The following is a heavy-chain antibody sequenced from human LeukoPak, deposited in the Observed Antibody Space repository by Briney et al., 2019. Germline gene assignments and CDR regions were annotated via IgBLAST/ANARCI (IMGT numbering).Heavy chain of an antibody. CDR3: ARSFFASETIPDYDYYYIDV. Sequence: GESLKISCKGSGNGFTNSWIALVRRMPGKGLEWMGIIYPGDSDTRYSPSFQGQVTISVDTSISTAYLQWSSLKASDTAMYYCARSFFASETIPDYDYYYIDVWGKGTTVTVSS. D-gene: IGHD2/OR15-2a*01. J-gene: IGHJ6*03. CDR1: GNGFTNSW. CDR2: IYPGDSDT. V-gene: IGHV5-51*01.